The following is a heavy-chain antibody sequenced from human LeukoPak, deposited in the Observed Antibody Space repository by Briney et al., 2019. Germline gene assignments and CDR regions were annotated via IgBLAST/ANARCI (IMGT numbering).Heavy chain of an antibody. J-gene: IGHJ5*02. CDR1: GGTFSSYA. D-gene: IGHD4-17*01. CDR2: IIPIFGTA. Sequence: SVKVSCKASGGTFSSYAISWVRQAHGQGLEWMGGIIPIFGTANYAQKFQGRVTITADESTSTAYMELSSLRSEDTAVYYCARATTVTGGRFDPWGQGTLVTVSS. CDR3: ARATTVTGGRFDP. V-gene: IGHV1-69*13.